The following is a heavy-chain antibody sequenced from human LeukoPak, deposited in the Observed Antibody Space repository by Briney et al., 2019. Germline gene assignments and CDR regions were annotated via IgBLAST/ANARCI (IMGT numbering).Heavy chain of an antibody. V-gene: IGHV4-31*03. Sequence: SETLSLTCSVSGGSVTGGGYYWSWIRQHPGKGLEWIGFASYSGGTYYNPSLMSRITISVDRSQNQFSLKLSSVTAADTAVYYCARGRDGYSYYWGQGTLVTVSS. D-gene: IGHD5-24*01. CDR3: ARGRDGYSYY. CDR1: GGSVTGGGYY. J-gene: IGHJ4*02. CDR2: ASYSGGT.